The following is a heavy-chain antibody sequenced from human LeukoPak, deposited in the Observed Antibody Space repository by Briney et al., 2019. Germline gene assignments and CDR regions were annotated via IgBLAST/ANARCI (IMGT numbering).Heavy chain of an antibody. Sequence: SETLSLTCTVSGGSISSSSYYWGWIRQPPGKGLEWIGSIYYSGSTYYNPSLKSRVTISVDTSKNQFSLKLSSVTAADTAVYYCARLRYYDSSGPFDYWGQGTLVTVS. CDR1: GGSISSSSYY. CDR2: IYYSGST. D-gene: IGHD3-22*01. J-gene: IGHJ4*02. V-gene: IGHV4-39*01. CDR3: ARLRYYDSSGPFDY.